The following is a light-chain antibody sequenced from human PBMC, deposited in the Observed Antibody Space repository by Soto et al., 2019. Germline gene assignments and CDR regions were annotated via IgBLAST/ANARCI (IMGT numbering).Light chain of an antibody. Sequence: DIPMTQSPSSLSASVGDTVTITCRASQSISSWLAWYQQKPGKAPKLLIYKASSLESGVPSRFSGSGSGTEFTLTISSLQPDDFATYYCQQYNKYPGTFGQGTKVEIK. V-gene: IGKV1-5*03. J-gene: IGKJ1*01. CDR2: KAS. CDR1: QSISSW. CDR3: QQYNKYPGT.